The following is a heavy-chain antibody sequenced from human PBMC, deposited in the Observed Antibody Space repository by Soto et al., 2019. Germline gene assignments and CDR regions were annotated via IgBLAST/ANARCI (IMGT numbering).Heavy chain of an antibody. CDR2: ISSTSTYI. J-gene: IGHJ3*02. Sequence: EVQLVESGGGLVKPGGSLRLPCVASDFTFRNYSFNWVRQAPGKGLEWVSFISSTSTYIYYADSLKGRFTISRDNAKNSLYLQMNSLRAEDTAIYYCVRDLQAGAFDIWGQGTLVTVSS. V-gene: IGHV3-21*01. CDR1: DFTFRNYS. CDR3: VRDLQAGAFDI.